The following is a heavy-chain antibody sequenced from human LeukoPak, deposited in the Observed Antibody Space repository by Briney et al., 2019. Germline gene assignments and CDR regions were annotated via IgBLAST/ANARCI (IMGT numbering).Heavy chain of an antibody. Sequence: PGGSLRLSCAASGFTFSSYAMSWVRQAPGKGLERVSAISGSGGSTYYADSVKGRFTISRDNSKNTLYLQMNSLRAEDTAVYYCAKDRDYDFWSGYLTYDAFDIWGQGTMVTVSS. D-gene: IGHD3-3*01. V-gene: IGHV3-23*01. J-gene: IGHJ3*02. CDR3: AKDRDYDFWSGYLTYDAFDI. CDR1: GFTFSSYA. CDR2: ISGSGGST.